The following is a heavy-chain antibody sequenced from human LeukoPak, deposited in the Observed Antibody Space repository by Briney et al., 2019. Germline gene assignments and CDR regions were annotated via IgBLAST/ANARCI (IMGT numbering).Heavy chain of an antibody. V-gene: IGHV1-46*01. D-gene: IGHD4-17*01. CDR1: GYTFTSYY. CDR3: ARVRNYGDYQDY. CDR2: INPSGGST. Sequence: ASVKVSCTASGYTFTSYYMHWVRQAPGQGLEWMGIINPSGGSTSYAQKFQGRVTTTRDTSTSTVYMELSSLRSEDTAVYYCARVRNYGDYQDYWGQGTLVTVSS. J-gene: IGHJ4*02.